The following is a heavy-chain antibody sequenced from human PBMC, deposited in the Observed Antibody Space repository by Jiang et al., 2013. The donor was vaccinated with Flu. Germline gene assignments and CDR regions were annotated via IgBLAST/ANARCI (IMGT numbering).Heavy chain of an antibody. CDR3: AHTKGYCTNGVCSNFDY. J-gene: IGHJ4*02. D-gene: IGHD2-8*01. V-gene: IGHV2-5*02. CDR2: IYWDDDK. CDR1: GFSLSTSGVG. Sequence: KPTQTLTLTCTFSGFSLSTSGVGVGWIRQPPGKALEWLALIYWDDDKRYSPSLKSRLTITKDTSKNQVVLTMTNMDPVDTATYYCAHTKGYCTNGVCSNFDYWAREPWSPSPQ.